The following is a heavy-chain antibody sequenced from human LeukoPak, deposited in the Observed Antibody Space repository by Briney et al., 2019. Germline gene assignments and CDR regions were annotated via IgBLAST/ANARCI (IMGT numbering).Heavy chain of an antibody. Sequence: SVKVSCKASGGTFSSYAISWVRQAPGQGLEWMGGIIPIFGTANYAQKFQGRVTITADESTSTAYMELSSLRSEDTAVYYCARVYLLETMVVNDYHDAFDIWSQGTMVTVSS. J-gene: IGHJ3*02. CDR2: IIPIFGTA. CDR3: ARVYLLETMVVNDYHDAFDI. V-gene: IGHV1-69*13. CDR1: GGTFSSYA. D-gene: IGHD4-23*01.